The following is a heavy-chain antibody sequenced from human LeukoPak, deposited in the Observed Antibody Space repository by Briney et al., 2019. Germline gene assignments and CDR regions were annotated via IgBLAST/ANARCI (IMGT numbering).Heavy chain of an antibody. D-gene: IGHD1-26*01. CDR2: ISSTASTV. CDR3: ARLRSGSYWGNFDY. V-gene: IGHV3-48*03. J-gene: IGHJ4*02. CDR1: GFTFSSYA. Sequence: PGGSLRLSCAASGFTFSSYAMSWVRQAPGKGLEWVSYISSTASTVHYIDSVEGRFTIPRDNAKNSPYLQMNSLRAEDTAVYYCARLRSGSYWGNFDYWGQGTLVTVSS.